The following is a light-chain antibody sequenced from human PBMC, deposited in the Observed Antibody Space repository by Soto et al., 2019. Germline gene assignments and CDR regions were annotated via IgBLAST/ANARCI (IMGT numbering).Light chain of an antibody. V-gene: IGKV3-11*01. CDR1: QSVSTY. J-gene: IGKJ5*01. Sequence: EVVLTQSPATLSLSPGERATHSCRASQSVSTYLAWYQQKPGQAPRLLIYDASNRATGIPARFSGSGSATDFTLTISSLEPEDFAVYYCQQRSSWITFGQGTRLEIK. CDR2: DAS. CDR3: QQRSSWIT.